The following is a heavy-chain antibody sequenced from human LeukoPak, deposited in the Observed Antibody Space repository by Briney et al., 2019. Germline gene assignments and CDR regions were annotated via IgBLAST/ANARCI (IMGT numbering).Heavy chain of an antibody. V-gene: IGHV3-21*01. Sequence: GGSLRLSCAASGFTSSSYSMNWVRQAPGKGLEWVSSISSSSSYIYYADSVKGRFTISRDNAKNSLYLQMNSLRAEDTAVYYCARVPYGDYYEDAFDIWGQGTMATVSS. D-gene: IGHD4-17*01. CDR1: GFTSSSYS. CDR2: ISSSSSYI. CDR3: ARVPYGDYYEDAFDI. J-gene: IGHJ3*02.